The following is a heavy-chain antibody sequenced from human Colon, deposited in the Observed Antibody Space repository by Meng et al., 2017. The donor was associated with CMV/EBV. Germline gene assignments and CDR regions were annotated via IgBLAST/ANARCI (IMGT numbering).Heavy chain of an antibody. CDR2: TNSDGSST. V-gene: IGHV3-74*01. J-gene: IGHJ4*02. CDR3: ARDPSLTWVAKRPDY. CDR1: GFTFSGSW. Sequence: GESLKISCAASGFTFSGSWMHWVRQAPGKGLVWVSRTNSDGSSTRYADSVKGRFTISKDNSKNILYLEMNSLRREDTAVYYCARDPSLTWVAKRPDYWGQGTLVTVSS. D-gene: IGHD1-26*01.